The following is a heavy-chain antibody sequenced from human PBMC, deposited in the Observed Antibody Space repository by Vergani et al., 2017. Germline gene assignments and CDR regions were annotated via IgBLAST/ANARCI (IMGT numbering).Heavy chain of an antibody. CDR1: GGTFSSYA. D-gene: IGHD6-13*01. CDR3: AGGYSSRWDAFDI. J-gene: IGHJ3*02. V-gene: IGHV1-69*04. Sequence: QVQLVQSGAEVKKPGSSVKVSCKASGGTFSSYAISWVRQAPGQGLEWMGRIIPILGIANYAQKFQGRVTITADKSTSTAYMELSSLRSEDTAVYYCAGGYSSRWDAFDIWGRGTMVTVSS. CDR2: IIPILGIA.